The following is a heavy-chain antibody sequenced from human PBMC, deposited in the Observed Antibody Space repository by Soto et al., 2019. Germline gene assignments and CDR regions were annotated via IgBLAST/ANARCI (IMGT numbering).Heavy chain of an antibody. J-gene: IGHJ6*02. CDR3: AREGVARYGMDV. D-gene: IGHD5-12*01. V-gene: IGHV3-7*01. CDR1: GFTFSSFW. Sequence: PGRSLRLSCAGSGFTFSSFWMTWVRQAPGKGLEWVANIKQGASQRFYVDSVKGRFTISRDDAKNSLYLQRNSLRAEDTAVYYCAREGVARYGMDVWGQGNPGHRLL. CDR2: IKQGASQR.